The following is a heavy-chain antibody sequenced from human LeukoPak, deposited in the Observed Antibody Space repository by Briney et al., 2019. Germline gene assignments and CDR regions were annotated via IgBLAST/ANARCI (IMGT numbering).Heavy chain of an antibody. CDR3: ARLPGIAAAGRVVYYGMDV. CDR1: GFTFSTYG. J-gene: IGHJ6*02. D-gene: IGHD6-13*01. V-gene: IGHV3-30*02. CDR2: IRYDGGNK. Sequence: GGSLRLSCAASGFTFSTYGMHWVRQAPGKGLEWVAFIRYDGGNKYYADSVKGRFTISRDNSNNTLYLQINSLRAEDTAVYYCARLPGIAAAGRVVYYGMDVWGQGTTVTVSS.